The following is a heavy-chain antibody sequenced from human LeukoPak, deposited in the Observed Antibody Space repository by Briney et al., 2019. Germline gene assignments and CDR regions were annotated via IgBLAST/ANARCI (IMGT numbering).Heavy chain of an antibody. Sequence: GGSLRLSCAASGITFSDYYMSWIRQAPGKGLEWVSYISSSGSTIYYTDSVKGRFTISRDNAKNSLYLQMNTLRAEDTAVYYCAKDKHPSYYYYYMDVWGKGTTVTISS. CDR1: GITFSDYY. V-gene: IGHV3-11*04. CDR3: AKDKHPSYYYYYMDV. CDR2: ISSSGSTI. J-gene: IGHJ6*03.